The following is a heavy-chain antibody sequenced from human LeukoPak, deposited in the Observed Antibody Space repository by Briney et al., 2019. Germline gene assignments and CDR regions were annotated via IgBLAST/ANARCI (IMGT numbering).Heavy chain of an antibody. Sequence: GGSLRLSCAASGFTITTFAMSWVRQAPGKGLEWVSAISGGGGSSYFADSVKGRFTISRDKSKNTLYLQMNSLRAEDTAVCYCAKKGDNSFDYWGQGTLVTVSS. D-gene: IGHD1-14*01. CDR1: GFTITTFA. J-gene: IGHJ4*02. V-gene: IGHV3-23*01. CDR3: AKKGDNSFDY. CDR2: ISGGGGSS.